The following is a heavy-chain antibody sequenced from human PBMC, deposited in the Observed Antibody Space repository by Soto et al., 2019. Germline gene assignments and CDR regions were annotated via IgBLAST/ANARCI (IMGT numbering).Heavy chain of an antibody. CDR3: HRGRWSTFDY. CDR2: TYYRSKWYN. J-gene: IGHJ4*02. V-gene: IGHV6-1*01. D-gene: IGHD2-15*01. CDR1: GDSVSSNNIA. Sequence: SQTLSLTCAVSGDSVSSNNIAWNWLRQSPWRGLEWLGRTYYRSKWYNEYAVSVRSRITINLDTSKNQFSLQLNSVTPEDTAVYYCHRGRWSTFDYWGQGAQVTVSS.